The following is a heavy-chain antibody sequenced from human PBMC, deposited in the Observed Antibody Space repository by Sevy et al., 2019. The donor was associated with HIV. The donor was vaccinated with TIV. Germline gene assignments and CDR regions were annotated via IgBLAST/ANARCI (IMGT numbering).Heavy chain of an antibody. Sequence: GGSLRLSCAASGFTFSSYAMSWVRQAPGKGLEWVSAISGSGGSTYYADSVKGRFTISRDNSKNTLYLQMNSLRAEDTAVYYCARGAILWFGELLDYWGQGTLVTVSS. D-gene: IGHD3-10*01. CDR2: ISGSGGST. CDR3: ARGAILWFGELLDY. V-gene: IGHV3-23*01. J-gene: IGHJ4*02. CDR1: GFTFSSYA.